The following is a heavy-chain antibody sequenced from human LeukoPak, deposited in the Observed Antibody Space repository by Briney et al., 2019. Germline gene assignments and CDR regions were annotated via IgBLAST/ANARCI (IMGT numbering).Heavy chain of an antibody. CDR1: GGSFSGYY. V-gene: IGHV4-34*01. D-gene: IGHD5-18*01. CDR3: ARVAWKRGVAAMARPYYYYYMDV. J-gene: IGHJ6*03. Sequence: PSETLSLTCAVYGGSFSGYYWSWIRQPPGKELEWIGEINHSGSTNYNPSLKSRVTISVDTSKNQFSLKLSSVTAADTAVYYCARVAWKRGVAAMARPYYYYYMDVWGKGTTVTVSS. CDR2: INHSGST.